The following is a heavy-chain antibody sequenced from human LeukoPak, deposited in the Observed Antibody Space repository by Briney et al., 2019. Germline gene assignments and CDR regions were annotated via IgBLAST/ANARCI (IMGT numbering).Heavy chain of an antibody. Sequence: GGSLRLSCSASGFTFSSYAMHWVRQAPGKGLEYVSAISSNGGSTYYADSVKGRFTISRDRSKNTLFLQMNSLRAEDTAVYYCANHPFDYWGQGTLVTVSS. CDR2: ISSNGGST. V-gene: IGHV3-64*04. CDR1: GFTFSSYA. CDR3: ANHPFDY. J-gene: IGHJ4*02.